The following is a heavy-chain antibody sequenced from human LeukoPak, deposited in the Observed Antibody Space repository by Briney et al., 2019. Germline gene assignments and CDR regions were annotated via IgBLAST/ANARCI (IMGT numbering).Heavy chain of an antibody. Sequence: ASVKVSCKVSGYTLTELSMHWVRQAPGKGLEWMGGFDPEDGETIYAQKFQGRVTMTEDTSTDTAYMELSSLRSEDTAVYYCARWAPIVVVPAAPKGVAFDIWGQGTMVTVSS. CDR3: ARWAPIVVVPAAPKGVAFDI. D-gene: IGHD2-2*01. J-gene: IGHJ3*02. V-gene: IGHV1-24*01. CDR1: GYTLTELS. CDR2: FDPEDGET.